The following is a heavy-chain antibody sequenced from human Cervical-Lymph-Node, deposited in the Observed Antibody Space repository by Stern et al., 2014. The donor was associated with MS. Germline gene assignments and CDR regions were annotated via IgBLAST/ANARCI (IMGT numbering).Heavy chain of an antibody. CDR2: INSNGIST. CDR1: GFTFSNFW. D-gene: IGHD1-1*01. V-gene: IGHV3-74*01. CDR3: ARGGGGIDWDDALYYFDY. J-gene: IGHJ4*02. Sequence: EVQLVESGGGLVQPGGSLRLSCAASGFTFSNFWMHWVRQAPGKGLVWVSRINSNGISTSYADSVKGRFTISRDNAKNTLYLQLNSLRAEDTAVYYCARGGGGIDWDDALYYFDYWGQGTLVTVSS.